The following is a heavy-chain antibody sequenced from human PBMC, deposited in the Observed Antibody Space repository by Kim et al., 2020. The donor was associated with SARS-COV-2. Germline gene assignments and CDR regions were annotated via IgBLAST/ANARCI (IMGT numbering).Heavy chain of an antibody. V-gene: IGHV4-34*01. Sequence: SETLSLTCAVYGGSFSGYYWSWIRQPPGKGLEWIGEINHSGSTNYNPSLKSRVTISVDTSKNQFSLKLSSVTAADTAVYYCARAGYYGSGSPVVNDYWGQGTLVTVSS. D-gene: IGHD3-10*01. CDR2: INHSGST. CDR3: ARAGYYGSGSPVVNDY. CDR1: GGSFSGYY. J-gene: IGHJ4*02.